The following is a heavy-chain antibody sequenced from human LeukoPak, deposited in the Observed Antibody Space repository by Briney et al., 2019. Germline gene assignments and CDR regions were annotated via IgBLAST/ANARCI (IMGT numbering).Heavy chain of an antibody. Sequence: GGSLRLSCAASRFTFSSYSMNWVRQAPGKGLEWVSSISSSSSYIYYADSVKGRFTISRDNAKNSLYLQMNSLRAEDTAVYYCARDRPTQQLGEVDYWGQGTLVTVSS. V-gene: IGHV3-21*01. CDR1: RFTFSSYS. D-gene: IGHD6-13*01. J-gene: IGHJ4*02. CDR2: ISSSSSYI. CDR3: ARDRPTQQLGEVDY.